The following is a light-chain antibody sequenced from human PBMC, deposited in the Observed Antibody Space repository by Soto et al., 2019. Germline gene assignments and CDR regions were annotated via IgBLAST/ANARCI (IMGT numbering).Light chain of an antibody. CDR2: GAY. CDR3: QQYASSPRT. Sequence: EIVLTQSPGTLSLSPGERATLSCRASQSVSSSYLAWYQQKPGQAPRLLMYGAYNRATGIPDRFYGSGSGTDLTLIISRLEPEDFAVYYCQQYASSPRTLGQGTKVEIK. V-gene: IGKV3-20*01. J-gene: IGKJ1*01. CDR1: QSVSSSY.